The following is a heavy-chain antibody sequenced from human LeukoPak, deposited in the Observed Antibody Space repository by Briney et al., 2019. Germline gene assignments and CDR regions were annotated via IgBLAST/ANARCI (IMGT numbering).Heavy chain of an antibody. D-gene: IGHD6-19*01. CDR1: GGTFSSYA. CDR3: ARGPSSSGWYYIYYYGMDV. CDR2: MNPNSGNT. Sequence: ASVKVSCKASGGTFSSYAISWVRQAPGQGLEWMGWMNPNSGNTGYAQKFQGRVTMTRNTSISTAYMELSSLRSEDTAVYYCARGPSSSGWYYIYYYGMDVWGQGTTVTVSS. J-gene: IGHJ6*02. V-gene: IGHV1-8*02.